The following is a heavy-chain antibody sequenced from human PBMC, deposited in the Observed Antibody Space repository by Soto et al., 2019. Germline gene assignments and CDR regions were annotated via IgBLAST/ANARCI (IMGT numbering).Heavy chain of an antibody. CDR3: ARDRGIWFGELLKHDAFDI. D-gene: IGHD3-10*01. CDR1: GFTFSSYS. J-gene: IGHJ3*02. Sequence: GGSLRLSCAASGFTFSSYSMNWVRQAPGKGLEWVSSISSSSSYIYYADSVKGRFTISRDNAKNSLYLQMNSLRAEDTAVYYCARDRGIWFGELLKHDAFDIWGQGTMVTVSS. V-gene: IGHV3-21*01. CDR2: ISSSSSYI.